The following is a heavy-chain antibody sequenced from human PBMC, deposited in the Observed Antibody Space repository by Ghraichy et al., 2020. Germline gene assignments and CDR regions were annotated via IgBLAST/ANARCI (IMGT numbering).Heavy chain of an antibody. V-gene: IGHV3-21*01. J-gene: IGHJ5*02. D-gene: IGHD3-16*01. CDR1: VFTFNTYT. Sequence: GESLNISCAASVFTFNTYTMHWVRQAPGKGLEWVSSITSGSSHIHYADPVKGRFTISRDNAKNSLYLQMNSLRAEDTAVYYCARDQGDLDPWGQGTLVTVSS. CDR2: ITSGSSHI. CDR3: ARDQGDLDP.